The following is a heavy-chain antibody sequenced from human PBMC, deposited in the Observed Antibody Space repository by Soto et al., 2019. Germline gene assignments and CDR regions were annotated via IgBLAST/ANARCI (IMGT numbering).Heavy chain of an antibody. CDR1: GFSFSYSA. CDR2: ISGNGGFT. Sequence: GESLKIYCAASGFSFSYSAMSWVRQAPGKGLECVSGISGNGGFTYYADSVKGRFIIYRDNSKDTVDLQMNSMRADDTAVYYCVRETKNAFDVWGQGTVVTVSS. J-gene: IGHJ3*01. V-gene: IGHV3-23*01. CDR3: VRETKNAFDV.